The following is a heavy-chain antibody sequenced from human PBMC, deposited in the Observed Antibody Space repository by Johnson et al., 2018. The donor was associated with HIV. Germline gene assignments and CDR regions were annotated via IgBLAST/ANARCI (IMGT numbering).Heavy chain of an antibody. J-gene: IGHJ3*02. D-gene: IGHD2-21*01. CDR1: GFTFSSYD. CDR3: TTDYIVVGAFDI. Sequence: VQLVESGGGLVQPGGSLRLSCAASGFTFSSYDMHWVRQATGKGLEWVSGISWNSGSIGYADSVKGRFTISRDNSKNTLYLQMNSLRPEDTAVYYCTTDYIVVGAFDIWGQGTMVTVSS. CDR2: ISWNSGSI. V-gene: IGHV3-9*01.